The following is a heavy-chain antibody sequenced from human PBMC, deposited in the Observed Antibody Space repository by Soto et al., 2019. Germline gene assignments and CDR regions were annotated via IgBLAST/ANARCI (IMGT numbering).Heavy chain of an antibody. CDR1: NGSISGFY. V-gene: IGHV4-59*12. J-gene: IGHJ4*02. CDR3: VRVGVGIGNHFDS. D-gene: IGHD1-26*01. Sequence: LSLTCSVSNGSISGFYWTWIRQPPGKILEWIGYIHYSGRTDYNPSLTSRATMSVDTSKNQFSLNLKSITAADTAVYYCVRVGVGIGNHFDSWGRGTLVTVSS. CDR2: IHYSGRT.